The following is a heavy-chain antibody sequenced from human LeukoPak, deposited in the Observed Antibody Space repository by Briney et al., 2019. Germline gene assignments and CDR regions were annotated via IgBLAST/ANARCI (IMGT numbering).Heavy chain of an antibody. Sequence: PGGSLRLSXAASGFTFSSYGMHWVRQPPGKGLEWLAFIRYDGSNKYYADSVKGRFTISRDNSKNTLYLQMNSLRAEDTAVYYCAKDPTSNYYDFWSGYYEDYWGQGTLVTVSS. CDR2: IRYDGSNK. J-gene: IGHJ4*02. CDR3: AKDPTSNYYDFWSGYYEDY. D-gene: IGHD3-3*01. V-gene: IGHV3-30*02. CDR1: GFTFSSYG.